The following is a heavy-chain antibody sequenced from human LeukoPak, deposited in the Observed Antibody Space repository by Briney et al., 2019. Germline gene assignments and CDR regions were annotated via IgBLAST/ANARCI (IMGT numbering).Heavy chain of an antibody. V-gene: IGHV4-59*01. J-gene: IGHJ3*02. D-gene: IGHD5-24*01. CDR2: IYNSGST. CDR3: ARGIVEMATIRTSDAFDI. Sequence: SETLSLTCTVSGDSFSYFYWSWIRQPPGKGLEWIGYIYNSGSTNYNPSLKSRVTISLDTSKNQFSLKLSSVTAADTAVYYCARGIVEMATIRTSDAFDIWGQGTMVTVSS. CDR1: GDSFSYFY.